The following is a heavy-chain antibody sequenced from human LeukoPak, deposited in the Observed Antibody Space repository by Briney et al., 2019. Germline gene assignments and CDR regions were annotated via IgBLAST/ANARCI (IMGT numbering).Heavy chain of an antibody. D-gene: IGHD3-22*01. CDR1: GFTFSSYS. CDR2: ISSSSSYI. V-gene: IGHV3-21*01. Sequence: GGSLRLSCAASGFTFSSYSMNWVRQAPGKGLEWVSSISSSSSYIYYADSVKGRFTISRDNDKNSLYLQMTSLRAEDTAVYYCARDKYYYDSSGYSFAPDYRGQGTLVTVSS. J-gene: IGHJ4*02. CDR3: ARDKYYYDSSGYSFAPDY.